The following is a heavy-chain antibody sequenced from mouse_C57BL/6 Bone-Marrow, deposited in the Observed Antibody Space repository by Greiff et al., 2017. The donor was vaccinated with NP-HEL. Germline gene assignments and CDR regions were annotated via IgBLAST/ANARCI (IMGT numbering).Heavy chain of an antibody. CDR3: ARHEEGDSDSNYGAWFAY. CDR1: GYTFTEYT. Sequence: QVQLQQSGAELVKPGASVKLSCKASGYTFTEYTIHWVKQRSGQGLEWIGWFYPGSGSIKYNEKFKDKAKLTADTSSMTVYMELSSLTSEDSAVYFCARHEEGDSDSNYGAWFAYWGQGTLVTVSA. V-gene: IGHV1-62-2*01. J-gene: IGHJ3*01. CDR2: FYPGSGSI. D-gene: IGHD2-5*01.